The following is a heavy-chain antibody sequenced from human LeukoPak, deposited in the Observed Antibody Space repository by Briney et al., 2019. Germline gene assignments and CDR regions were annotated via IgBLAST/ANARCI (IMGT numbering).Heavy chain of an antibody. CDR2: ISAYNGNT. CDR3: ARDGGSGSFF. D-gene: IGHD1-26*01. CDR1: GYTFSNYG. V-gene: IGHV1-18*01. Sequence: SVKVSCKASGYTFSNYGISWVRQAPGQGLEWMGWISAYNGNTNYAQELQGRVTMTTETSSTTVYMELRSLRSDDTAIYYCARDGGSGSFFWGQGTLVTVSS. J-gene: IGHJ4*02.